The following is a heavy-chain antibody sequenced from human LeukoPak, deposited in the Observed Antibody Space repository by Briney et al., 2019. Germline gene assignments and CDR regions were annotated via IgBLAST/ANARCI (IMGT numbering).Heavy chain of an antibody. CDR1: GGSISSYY. D-gene: IGHD5-12*01. CDR2: IYYSGST. Sequence: SETLSLTCTVSGGSISSYYWSWLRQPPGKGLEWIGYIYYSGSTNYNPSLKSRVTISVDTSKNQFSLKLSSVTAADTAVYYCARVRRGQKFDYWGQGTLVTVSS. J-gene: IGHJ4*02. V-gene: IGHV4-59*01. CDR3: ARVRRGQKFDY.